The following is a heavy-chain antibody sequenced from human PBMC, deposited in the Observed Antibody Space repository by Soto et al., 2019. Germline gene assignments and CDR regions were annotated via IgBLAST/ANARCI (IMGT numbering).Heavy chain of an antibody. J-gene: IGHJ3*02. CDR2: ISWDGGST. Sequence: GGSLRLSCAASGFTFDDYTMHWVRQAPGKGLEWVSLISWDGGSTYYADSVKGRFTISRDNSKNSLYLQMNSLRTEDTALYYCAKAGQLADYYYVAFDIWGQGTMVTVSS. V-gene: IGHV3-43*01. D-gene: IGHD6-6*01. CDR3: AKAGQLADYYYVAFDI. CDR1: GFTFDDYT.